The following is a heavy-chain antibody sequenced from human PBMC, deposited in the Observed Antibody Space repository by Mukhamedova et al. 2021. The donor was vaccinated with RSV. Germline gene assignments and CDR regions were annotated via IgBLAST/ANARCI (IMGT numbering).Heavy chain of an antibody. J-gene: IGHJ1*01. CDR3: ATHSESRVTNTQKSLHN. Sequence: ISASGGSTYYADSVKGRTTISRDISANTLFLLLSSLRAEDTAVYYCATHSESRVTNTQKSLHNWGPGTLVTVSS. V-gene: IGHV3-23*01. CDR2: ISASGGST. D-gene: IGHD2-21*02.